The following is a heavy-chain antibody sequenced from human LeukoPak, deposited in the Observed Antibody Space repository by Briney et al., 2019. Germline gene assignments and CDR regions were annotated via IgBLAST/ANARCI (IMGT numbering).Heavy chain of an antibody. CDR1: GFTFSSYS. D-gene: IGHD3-3*01. V-gene: IGHV3-21*01. J-gene: IGHJ4*02. Sequence: GGSLRLSCAASGFTFSSYSMNWVRQAPGKGLEWVSSISSSSSYIYYADSVKGRFTISRDNAKNSLYLQMNSLRAEDTAVYYCARDRRITIFGVVNVENDYWGQGTLDTVSS. CDR2: ISSSSSYI. CDR3: ARDRRITIFGVVNVENDY.